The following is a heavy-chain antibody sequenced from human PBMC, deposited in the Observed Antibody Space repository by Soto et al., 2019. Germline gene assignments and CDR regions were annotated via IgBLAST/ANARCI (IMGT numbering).Heavy chain of an antibody. J-gene: IGHJ4*02. Sequence: EVQLLESGGGLVQPGGSLRLSCAASGFPFSSYAMSWVRQVPGKGLEWVSAISHSGGSTYYADSVKGRFTISRDNSKNTLHLQMNSLTAEDTAVYFCAKDRCSTGCYFDYWGQGNLVPVSS. CDR1: GFPFSSYA. CDR3: AKDRCSTGCYFDY. D-gene: IGHD2-2*01. CDR2: ISHSGGST. V-gene: IGHV3-23*01.